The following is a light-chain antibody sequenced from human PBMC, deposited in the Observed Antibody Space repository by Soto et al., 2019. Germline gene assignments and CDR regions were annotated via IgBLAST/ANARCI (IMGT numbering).Light chain of an antibody. CDR1: QTVSNNY. CDR3: KQYGSSGT. CDR2: SAS. Sequence: IVLTQSPGTLSLSPGEKATLSCRSSQTVSNNYLAWYQQKPGQAPRLLIYSASNRATGIPDRFSGSGSLTDFTLTISRLEPEDIAVYYCKQYGSSGTFGQGTTVDIK. V-gene: IGKV3-20*01. J-gene: IGKJ1*01.